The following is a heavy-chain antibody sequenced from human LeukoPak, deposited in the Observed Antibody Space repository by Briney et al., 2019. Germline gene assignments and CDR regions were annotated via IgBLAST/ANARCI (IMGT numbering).Heavy chain of an antibody. D-gene: IGHD3-3*01. J-gene: IGHJ4*02. CDR3: ARGGVRITIFEVVIIANYFDY. CDR2: IKQDGSEK. CDR1: GFTFSSYW. V-gene: IGHV3-7*01. Sequence: PGGSLRLSCAASGFTFSSYWMSWVRQAPGKGLEWVANIKQDGSEKYYVDSVKGRFTISRDNAKNSLYLQMNSLRAEDTAVYYCARGGVRITIFEVVIIANYFDYWGQGTLVTVSS.